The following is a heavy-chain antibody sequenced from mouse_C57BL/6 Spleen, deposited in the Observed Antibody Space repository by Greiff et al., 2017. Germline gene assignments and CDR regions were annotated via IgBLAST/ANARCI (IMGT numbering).Heavy chain of an antibody. CDR3: ARDNWLYYFDY. CDR1: GFTFSSYA. D-gene: IGHD4-1*01. CDR2: ISDGGSYT. J-gene: IGHJ2*01. V-gene: IGHV5-4*01. Sequence: EVQGVESGGGLVKPGGSLKLSCAASGFTFSSYAMSWVRQTPEKRLEWVATISDGGSYTYYPDNVKGRFTISRDNAKNNLYLQMSHLKSEDTAMYYCARDNWLYYFDYWGQGTTLTVSS.